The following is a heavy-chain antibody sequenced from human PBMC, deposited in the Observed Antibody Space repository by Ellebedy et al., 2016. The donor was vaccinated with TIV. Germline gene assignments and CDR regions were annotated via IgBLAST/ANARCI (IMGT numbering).Heavy chain of an antibody. CDR3: TRDRRGMDV. CDR2: INSDGRST. J-gene: IGHJ6*02. CDR1: GFTFHIYR. V-gene: IGHV3-74*01. Sequence: GESLKISCAASGFTFHIYRLHWVRQIPGKGLVWVSRINSDGRSTSYADSVKGRFTITRDNAKNTLYLQMNGLRLDETAVYYCTRDRRGMDVWGQGTTVTVSS.